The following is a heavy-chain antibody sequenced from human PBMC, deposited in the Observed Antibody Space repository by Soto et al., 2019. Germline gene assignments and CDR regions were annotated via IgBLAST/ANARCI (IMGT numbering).Heavy chain of an antibody. CDR1: GGSFRGYY. V-gene: IGHV4-34*01. D-gene: IGHD6-13*01. CDR3: ARGVAAILDY. Sequence: QVQLQQWGAGLLKPSETLSLTCAVYGGSFRGYYWSWIRQPPGKGLEWIGEINHSGSTNYNPSLKSRVTISVDTSKNQFSLKLSSVTAADTAVYYCARGVAAILDYWGQGTLVTVSS. CDR2: INHSGST. J-gene: IGHJ4*02.